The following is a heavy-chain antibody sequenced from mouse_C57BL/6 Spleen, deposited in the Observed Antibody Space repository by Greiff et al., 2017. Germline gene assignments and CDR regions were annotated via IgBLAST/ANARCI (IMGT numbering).Heavy chain of an antibody. CDR1: GYTFTSYW. CDR3: ERGGGQYDYAYWYFDV. V-gene: IGHV1-55*01. D-gene: IGHD2-4*01. Sequence: QVQLKESGAELVKPGASVKMSCKASGYTFTSYWITWVKQRPGQGLEWIGDIYPGSGSTNYNEKFKSKATLTVDTSSSTAYMQLSSLPSEDSAVYYCERGGGQYDYAYWYFDVWGTGTTVTVSS. CDR2: IYPGSGST. J-gene: IGHJ1*03.